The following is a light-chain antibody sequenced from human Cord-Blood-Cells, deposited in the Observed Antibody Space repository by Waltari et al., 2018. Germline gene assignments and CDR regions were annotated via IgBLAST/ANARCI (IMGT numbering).Light chain of an antibody. CDR2: KAN. Sequence: QTVVTQEPSLSVSPGGTVTLTCALSSGSLSTTSYATWYQQTPGQAPRTLVYKANARSSGVPDRFSGSILGNTAALTSTGAQADDGSDYYCALYMGSGIWVFGGGTRLTVL. CDR1: SGSLSTTSY. J-gene: IGLJ3*02. CDR3: ALYMGSGIWV. V-gene: IGLV8-61*01.